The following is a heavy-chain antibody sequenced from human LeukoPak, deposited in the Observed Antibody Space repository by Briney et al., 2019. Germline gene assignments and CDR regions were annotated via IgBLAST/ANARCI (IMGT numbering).Heavy chain of an antibody. V-gene: IGHV3-48*04. CDR1: GFTFSSYW. CDR3: ARGGPFDY. Sequence: GGSLRPSCAASGFTFSSYWMHWVRQAPGKGLEWVSYISSDSSIIYYADSVKGRFTISRDNAKNSLYLQMNSLRAEDTAVYYCARGGPFDYWGQGTLVTVSS. CDR2: ISSDSSII. J-gene: IGHJ4*02.